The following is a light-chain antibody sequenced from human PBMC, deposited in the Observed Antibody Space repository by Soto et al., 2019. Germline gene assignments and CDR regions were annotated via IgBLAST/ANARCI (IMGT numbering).Light chain of an antibody. V-gene: IGKV1-5*01. CDR3: QQYNSYRT. CDR2: DAS. J-gene: IGKJ1*01. Sequence: DIQMTQSPSTLSASVGDRVTITCRARQSISIWLAWYQQKPGKAPKLLIYDASILESGVPSRFSGSGSGTEFILTISSLQPDDFATYYCQQYNSYRTFGQGTKVDIK. CDR1: QSISIW.